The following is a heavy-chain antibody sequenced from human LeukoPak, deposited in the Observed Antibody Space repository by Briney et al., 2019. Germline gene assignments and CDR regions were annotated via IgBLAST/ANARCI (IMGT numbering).Heavy chain of an antibody. CDR3: ATETIVPAAPYYYYGMDV. Sequence: ASVKVSCKVSGYTLTELSMHWVRQAPGKGLEWMGGFDPEDGETIYAQKFQGRVTMTEDTSTDTAYMELRSLRSGDTAVYYCATETIVPAAPYYYYGMDVWGQGTTVTVSS. V-gene: IGHV1-24*01. CDR1: GYTLTELS. CDR2: FDPEDGET. D-gene: IGHD2-2*01. J-gene: IGHJ6*02.